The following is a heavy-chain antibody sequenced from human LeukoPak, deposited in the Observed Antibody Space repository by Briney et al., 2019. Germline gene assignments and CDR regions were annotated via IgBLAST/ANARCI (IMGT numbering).Heavy chain of an antibody. J-gene: IGHJ4*02. Sequence: PGGSLRLSCAASGFTFSSYWTSWVRQAPGKGLEWVANIKQDGSEKYYVDSVKGRFTISRDNAKNSLYLQMNSLRAEDTAVYYCARGIAAAADFDYWGQGTLVTVSS. CDR3: ARGIAAAADFDY. D-gene: IGHD6-13*01. CDR2: IKQDGSEK. CDR1: GFTFSSYW. V-gene: IGHV3-7*03.